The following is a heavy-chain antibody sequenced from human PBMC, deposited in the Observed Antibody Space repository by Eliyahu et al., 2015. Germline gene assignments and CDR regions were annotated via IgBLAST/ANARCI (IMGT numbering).Heavy chain of an antibody. CDR1: GGTFSSYA. D-gene: IGHD2-21*01. J-gene: IGHJ6*02. V-gene: IGHV1-69*01. Sequence: QVQLVQSGAEVKKPGSSVKVSCKASGGTFSSYAISWVRQAPGQGLEWMGGIIPIFGTANYAQKFQGRVTITADESTSTAYMELSSLRSEDTAVYYCARDSRQGFSLIWYYYGMDVWGQGTTVTVSS. CDR2: IIPIFGTA. CDR3: ARDSRQGFSLIWYYYGMDV.